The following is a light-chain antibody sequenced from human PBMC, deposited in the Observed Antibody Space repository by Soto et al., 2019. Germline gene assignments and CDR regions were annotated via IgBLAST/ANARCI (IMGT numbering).Light chain of an antibody. J-gene: IGKJ5*01. CDR2: DAS. Sequence: EIVLTQFPGTLSLSPGERATLSCRASQSVGSNYLAWYQQRPGQPPNLLIYDASNRATGIPARFSGSGSGTDFTLTISSLEPEDFAVYYCQQRSNWPPGITFGQGTRLEIK. CDR3: QQRSNWPPGIT. V-gene: IGKV3-11*01. CDR1: QSVGSNY.